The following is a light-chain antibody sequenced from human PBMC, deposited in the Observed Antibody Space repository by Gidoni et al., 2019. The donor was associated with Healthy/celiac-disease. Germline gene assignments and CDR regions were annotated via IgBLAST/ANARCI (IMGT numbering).Light chain of an antibody. J-gene: IGKJ1*01. CDR2: WAS. CDR1: QSVLYSSNNKNY. Sequence: DIVMTQSPDSLDVSLGERATINCKSSQSVLYSSNNKNYVAWYQQKPGQPPKLLIYWASTRESGVPDRFSGSGSGTDFTLTISSLQAEDVAVYYCQQYYSTPPTFGQGTKVEIK. CDR3: QQYYSTPPT. V-gene: IGKV4-1*01.